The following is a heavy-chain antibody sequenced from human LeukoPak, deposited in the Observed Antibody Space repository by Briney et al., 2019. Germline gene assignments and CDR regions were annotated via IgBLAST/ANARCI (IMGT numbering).Heavy chain of an antibody. J-gene: IGHJ3*02. CDR3: ARYGWCMLMGPCDDAFDI. CDR2: INPSGGST. Sequence: GASVKVSCKASGYTFTSYYMHWVRQAPGQGLEWMGIINPSGGSTSYAQKFQGRVTMTRDTSTSTVYMELSSLRSEDTAVYYCARYGWCMLMGPCDDAFDIWGQGTMVTVSS. V-gene: IGHV1-46*01. D-gene: IGHD2-8*01. CDR1: GYTFTSYY.